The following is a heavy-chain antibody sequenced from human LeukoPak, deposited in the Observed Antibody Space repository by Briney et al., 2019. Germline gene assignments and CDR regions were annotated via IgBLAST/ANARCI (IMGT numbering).Heavy chain of an antibody. CDR1: GFTFSSYA. J-gene: IGHJ4*02. V-gene: IGHV3-23*01. Sequence: PGGSLRLSCAASGFTFSSYAMSWARQAPGKGLEWVSRISGSGGSTYYADSVKGRFTISRDSSKNTLYLQMNSLRAEDTALYYCAKLTRGAYGSGTYYDYWGQGTLVTVSS. CDR2: ISGSGGST. D-gene: IGHD3-10*01. CDR3: AKLTRGAYGSGTYYDY.